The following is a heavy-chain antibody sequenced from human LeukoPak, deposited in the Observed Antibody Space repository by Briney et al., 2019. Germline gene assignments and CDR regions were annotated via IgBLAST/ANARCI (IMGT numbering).Heavy chain of an antibody. V-gene: IGHV4-30-4*01. J-gene: IGHJ4*02. CDR1: GGSISSGDYY. CDR3: ARNDYYSADY. Sequence: SETLSLTCTVSGGSISSGDYYWSWIRQPPGKGLEWIGYIYYSGSTYYNPSLKSRVTISVDTSKNQFSLKLSSVTAADAAVYHCARNDYYSADYWGQGTLVTVSS. CDR2: IYYSGST. D-gene: IGHD3-22*01.